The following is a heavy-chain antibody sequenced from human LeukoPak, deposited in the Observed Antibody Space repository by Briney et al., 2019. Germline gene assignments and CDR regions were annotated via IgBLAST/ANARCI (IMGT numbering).Heavy chain of an antibody. J-gene: IGHJ4*02. CDR2: MNPNSGGT. D-gene: IGHD3-16*02. V-gene: IGHV1-2*02. CDR1: GFPFTGYY. Sequence: ASVKVSCKASGFPFTGYYMHWVRQAPGLGLEWMGWMNPNSGGTNYAQKFQGRVTMTRDTSSSTAYMELSSLRSDETAVYYRARDWQYYHNIWGSYRHFHYWGQGTLVTVSS. CDR3: ARDWQYYHNIWGSYRHFHY.